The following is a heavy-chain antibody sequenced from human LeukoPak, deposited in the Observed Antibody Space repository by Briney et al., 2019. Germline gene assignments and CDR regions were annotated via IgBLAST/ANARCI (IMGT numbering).Heavy chain of an antibody. D-gene: IGHD6-19*01. CDR1: GGSFSGYH. J-gene: IGHJ4*02. V-gene: IGHV4-34*01. CDR3: ARQAVAGTG. CDR2: INHSGST. Sequence: SETLSLTCAVYGGSFSGYHWSWIRQPPGKGLEWIGEINHSGSTNYNPSLKSRVTISVDTSKNQFSLKLSSVTAADTAVYYCARQAVAGTGWGQGTLVTVSS.